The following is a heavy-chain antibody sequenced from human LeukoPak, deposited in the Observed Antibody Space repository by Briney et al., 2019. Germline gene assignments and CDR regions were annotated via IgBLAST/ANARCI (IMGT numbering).Heavy chain of an antibody. V-gene: IGHV4-59*08. CDR3: ARTYYYDSSGYPLQPFDI. CDR1: GGSISSYY. J-gene: IGHJ3*02. CDR2: IYYSGST. Sequence: SETLSLTCTVSGGSISSYYWSWIRQPPGKGLEWIGYIYYSGSTNYNPSLKSRVTISVDTSKNQFSLKLSSVTAADTAVYYCARTYYYDSSGYPLQPFDIWGQGTMVTVSS. D-gene: IGHD3-22*01.